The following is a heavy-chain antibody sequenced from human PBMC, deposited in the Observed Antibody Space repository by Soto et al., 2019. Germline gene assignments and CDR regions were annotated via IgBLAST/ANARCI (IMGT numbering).Heavy chain of an antibody. CDR3: AKSKSAATVVDAFDI. Sequence: EVQLVESGGGLVQPGRSLRLSCAASGFTFDDYAMHWVRQAPGKGLEWVSGISWNSGSIGYADSVKGRFTISRDNAKNSLYLQMNSLRAEDTALYYCAKSKSAATVVDAFDIWGQGTMVTASS. V-gene: IGHV3-9*01. J-gene: IGHJ3*02. CDR2: ISWNSGSI. D-gene: IGHD6-13*01. CDR1: GFTFDDYA.